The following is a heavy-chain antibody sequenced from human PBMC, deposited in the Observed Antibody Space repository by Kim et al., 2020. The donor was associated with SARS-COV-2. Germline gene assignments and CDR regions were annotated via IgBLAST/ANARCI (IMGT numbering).Heavy chain of an antibody. CDR1: GFTFSAYD. J-gene: IGHJ3*02. Sequence: GGSLRLSCATSGFTFSAYDMNWVRQAPGKGLEWLSFITKRSTTIYYADSVEGRFTISRDNAKNSLFLQMNSLRAEDTALYYCVRDRMAGAFDMWGQGTMVTVSA. V-gene: IGHV3-48*01. D-gene: IGHD2-8*01. CDR3: VRDRMAGAFDM. CDR2: ITKRSTTI.